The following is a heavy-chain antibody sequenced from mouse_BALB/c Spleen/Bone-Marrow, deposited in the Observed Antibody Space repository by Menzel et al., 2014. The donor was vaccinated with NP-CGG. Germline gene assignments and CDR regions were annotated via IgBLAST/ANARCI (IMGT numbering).Heavy chain of an antibody. Sequence: EVQGVESGGGLVKPGGSLKLSCAASGFTFSDYYMYWVCQTPEKRLEWVATISDGGSYTYYPDSVKGRFTISRDNAKNNLYLQMRSLKSEDTAMYYCARVSYDYFDYWGQGTTLTVSS. CDR3: ARVSYDYFDY. CDR1: GFTFSDYY. V-gene: IGHV5-4*02. J-gene: IGHJ2*01. D-gene: IGHD2-4*01. CDR2: ISDGGSYT.